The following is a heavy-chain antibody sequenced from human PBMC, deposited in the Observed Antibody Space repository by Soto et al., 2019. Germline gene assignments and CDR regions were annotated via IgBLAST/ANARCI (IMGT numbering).Heavy chain of an antibody. Sequence: EVQLVESGGGLVKPGGSLRLSCAASGFTFSSYSMNWVRQAPGKGLEWVSSISSSSSYIYYADSVKGRFTISRDNAKNSLYLQMNSLRAEDKAGYYCARDLNKAMASFDYWGQGTLVTVSS. CDR3: ARDLNKAMASFDY. D-gene: IGHD5-18*01. CDR2: ISSSSSYI. CDR1: GFTFSSYS. V-gene: IGHV3-21*01. J-gene: IGHJ4*02.